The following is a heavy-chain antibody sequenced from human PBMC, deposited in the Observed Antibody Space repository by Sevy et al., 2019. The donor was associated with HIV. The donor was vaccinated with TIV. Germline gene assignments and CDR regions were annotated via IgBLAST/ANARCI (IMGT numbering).Heavy chain of an antibody. CDR1: GGSISPYY. D-gene: IGHD3-3*01. Sequence: SETLSLTCTVSGGSISPYYWSWIRQPPGKGLEWVGYFYYTGSTNYNPSLEGRATISVDASKNQFFLKLTSVTDADTAVYYCARQGGVVDYGMDVWGQGTTVTVSS. J-gene: IGHJ6*02. V-gene: IGHV4-59*01. CDR3: ARQGGVVDYGMDV. CDR2: FYYTGST.